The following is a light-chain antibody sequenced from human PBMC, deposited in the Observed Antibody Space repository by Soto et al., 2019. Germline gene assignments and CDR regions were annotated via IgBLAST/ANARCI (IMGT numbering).Light chain of an antibody. Sequence: MPMTQSPSSLSASVGDRVTITCRTGQSISTYLNWYQQKPGKAPKLLIFAASSLHSGVPSRFTGSGSGTDFTLTIGRVQPDDSATYYCQQSYTTAFGPGTTVHV. V-gene: IGKV1-39*01. CDR2: AAS. J-gene: IGKJ3*01. CDR3: QQSYTTA. CDR1: QSISTY.